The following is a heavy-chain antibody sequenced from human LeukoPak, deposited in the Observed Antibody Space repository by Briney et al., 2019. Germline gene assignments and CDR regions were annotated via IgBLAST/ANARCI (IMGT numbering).Heavy chain of an antibody. Sequence: ASVKVSCKASGYTFTGYYMHWVRQAPGQGLEWMGWINPNSGGTNDAQKFQGRVSVTRDTTISTVYMELSRLRSDDTAMYYCATGRHCTNGVCYFDYWGQGTLVTVSS. CDR2: INPNSGGT. CDR3: ATGRHCTNGVCYFDY. J-gene: IGHJ4*02. CDR1: GYTFTGYY. D-gene: IGHD2-8*01. V-gene: IGHV1-2*02.